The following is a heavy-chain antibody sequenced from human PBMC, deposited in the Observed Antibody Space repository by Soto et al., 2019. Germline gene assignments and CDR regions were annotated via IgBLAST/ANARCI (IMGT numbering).Heavy chain of an antibody. J-gene: IGHJ6*02. D-gene: IGHD3-10*01. V-gene: IGHV3-7*03. CDR3: ATTVSSGSRYYGMDV. Sequence: GGSLRLSCAASGFTFSSYWMTWVRQAPGKGLEWVANIKQDGSEKYCVDSVKGRFTISRDNAKNSVYLQMNSLRAEDTAVYYCATTVSSGSRYYGMDVWGQGTTVTVSS. CDR1: GFTFSSYW. CDR2: IKQDGSEK.